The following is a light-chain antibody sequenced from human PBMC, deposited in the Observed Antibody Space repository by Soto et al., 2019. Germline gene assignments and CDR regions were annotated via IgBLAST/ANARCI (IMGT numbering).Light chain of an antibody. V-gene: IGKV3-11*01. CDR1: QTIDNY. CDR3: QQRKDWPLT. Sequence: EIVLTQSPATLSLSPGERATLSCRASQTIDNYLHWYQQKPGQAPRLLIYDGFYRAAGVPARFSGVGSETDFTLTISSLEPEDFAFYYCQQRKDWPLTFGGGTRVEI. CDR2: DGF. J-gene: IGKJ4*01.